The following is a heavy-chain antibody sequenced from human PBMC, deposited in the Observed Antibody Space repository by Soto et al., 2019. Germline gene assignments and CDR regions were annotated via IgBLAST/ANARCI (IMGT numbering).Heavy chain of an antibody. CDR1: GGSFSGYY. CDR2: IYDSGST. CDR3: VQYYYDSSVYQGYFDY. V-gene: IGHV4-59*01. Sequence: PSETLSLTCAVYGGSFSGYYWSWIRQPPGKGLEWIGYIYDSGSTNYNPSLKSRVTISVDTSKNQFSLKLSSVTAADTAVYYCVQYYYDSSVYQGYFDYWGQGTLVTVSS. J-gene: IGHJ4*02. D-gene: IGHD3-22*01.